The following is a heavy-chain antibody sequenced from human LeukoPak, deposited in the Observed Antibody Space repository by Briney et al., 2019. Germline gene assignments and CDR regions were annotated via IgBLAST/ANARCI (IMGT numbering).Heavy chain of an antibody. CDR2: INPNSGGT. CDR1: GYTFTGYY. Sequence: ASVTVSCTASGYTFTGYYMHWARQAPGQGLEWMGRINPNSGGTNYAQKFQGRVTMTRDTSISTAYMELSRLRSDDTAVYYCAREDRDFWSGYSTDWGQGTLVTVSS. J-gene: IGHJ4*02. D-gene: IGHD3-3*01. V-gene: IGHV1-2*06. CDR3: AREDRDFWSGYSTD.